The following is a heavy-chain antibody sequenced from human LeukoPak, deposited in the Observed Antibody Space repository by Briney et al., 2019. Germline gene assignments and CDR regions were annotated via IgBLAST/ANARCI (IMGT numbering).Heavy chain of an antibody. CDR3: AKAMVRGVMFNWFDP. D-gene: IGHD3-10*01. CDR1: GFTFSSYA. CDR2: ISGSGGST. Sequence: GGSLRLSCAASGFTFSSYAMSWVRQAPGKGLEWVSAISGSGGSTYYADSVKGRFTISRDNSKNTLYLQMNSLRAEDTAVYYSAKAMVRGVMFNWFDPWGQGTLVTVSS. V-gene: IGHV3-23*01. J-gene: IGHJ5*02.